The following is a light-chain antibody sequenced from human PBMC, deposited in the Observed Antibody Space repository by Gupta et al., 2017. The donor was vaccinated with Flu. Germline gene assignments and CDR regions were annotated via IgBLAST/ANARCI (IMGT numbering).Light chain of an antibody. J-gene: IGLJ1*01. CDR2: KDN. V-gene: IGLV3-25*03. Sequence: TARITSTGDVVGKHYASWYQKKPGQAPKLMIYKDNKRPSGVPKRFSGSSSGKTVSLTICGVQSEDEADYYCQSSNRDGAFFVFGAGTTVTV. CDR3: QSSNRDGAFFV. CDR1: VVGKHY.